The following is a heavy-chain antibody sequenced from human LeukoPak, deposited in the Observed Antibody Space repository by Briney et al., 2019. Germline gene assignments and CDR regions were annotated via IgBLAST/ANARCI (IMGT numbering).Heavy chain of an antibody. CDR1: GYTFTCYY. J-gene: IGHJ4*02. CDR3: ARDGETYYYGSGSYFPYLDY. V-gene: IGHV1-2*02. Sequence: GASVKVSCKASGYTFTCYYMHWVRQAPGQGLEWMGWINPNSGGTNYAQKFQGRVTMTMDTSISTAYMELSRLRSDDTEVYYCARDGETYYYGSGSYFPYLDYWGQGTLVTVSS. CDR2: INPNSGGT. D-gene: IGHD3-10*01.